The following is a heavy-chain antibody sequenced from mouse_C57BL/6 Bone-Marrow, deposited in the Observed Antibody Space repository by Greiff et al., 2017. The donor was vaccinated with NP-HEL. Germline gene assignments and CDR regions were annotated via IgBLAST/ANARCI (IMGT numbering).Heavy chain of an antibody. Sequence: QVQLQQSGPGLVQPSQSLSITCTVSGFSLTSYGVHWVRQPPGKGLEWLGVIWSGGSTDYNAAFISRLSISKDNSKSQVCFKMNSLQADDTAIYYCAITYGSSYGYFDVWGTGTTVTVSS. J-gene: IGHJ1*03. D-gene: IGHD1-1*01. CDR3: AITYGSSYGYFDV. V-gene: IGHV2-4*01. CDR2: IWSGGST. CDR1: GFSLTSYG.